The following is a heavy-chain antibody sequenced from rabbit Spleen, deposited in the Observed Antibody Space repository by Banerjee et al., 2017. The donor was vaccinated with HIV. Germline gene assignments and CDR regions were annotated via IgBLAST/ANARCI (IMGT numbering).Heavy chain of an antibody. Sequence: QQQLEESGGDLVKPEGSLTLTCTASGFSFSSHLYMCWVRQAPGKGLELIACIYGATGSSAWYANWAKGRFTISKTSSTTVTLQMTSLTVADTATYFCVRDRIGGNGRLGWLDLWGPGTLVTVS. V-gene: IGHV1S45*01. D-gene: IGHD5-1*01. CDR1: GFSFSSHLY. J-gene: IGHJ5*01. CDR2: IYGATGSSA. CDR3: VRDRIGGNGRLGWLDL.